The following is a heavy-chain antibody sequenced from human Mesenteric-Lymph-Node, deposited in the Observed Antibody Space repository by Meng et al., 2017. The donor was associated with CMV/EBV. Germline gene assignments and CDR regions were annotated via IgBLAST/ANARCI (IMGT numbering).Heavy chain of an antibody. J-gene: IGHJ4*02. Sequence: GESLKISCAASDFSFDIYALHWVRQAPGKGLEWLAFIRYDGRNKYYADSVKGQFTISRDNSKNTLYLQMNSLMSEDTAVYYCTKDSKAFGELLYPPGVAFDSWGQGTLVTVSS. CDR2: IRYDGRNK. D-gene: IGHD3-10*01. CDR3: TKDSKAFGELLYPPGVAFDS. V-gene: IGHV3-30*02. CDR1: DFSFDIYA.